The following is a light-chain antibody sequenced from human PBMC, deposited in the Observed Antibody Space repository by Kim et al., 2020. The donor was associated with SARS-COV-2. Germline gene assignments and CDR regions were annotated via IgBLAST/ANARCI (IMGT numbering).Light chain of an antibody. V-gene: IGKV3-11*01. CDR1: QSVSSY. CDR3: QQRSIWPLT. Sequence: EIVLTQSPATLSLSPGEGATLSCRASQSVSSYLAWYQQKPGQAPRLLIYAASARATGIPARFSGSGSGTDFTLTISSLEPEDFAVYYCQQRSIWPLTFGGGTKVDIK. J-gene: IGKJ4*01. CDR2: AAS.